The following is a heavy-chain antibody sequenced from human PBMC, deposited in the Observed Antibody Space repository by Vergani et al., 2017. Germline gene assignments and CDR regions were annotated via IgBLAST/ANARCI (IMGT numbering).Heavy chain of an antibody. CDR1: GYTFTSYA. J-gene: IGHJ6*03. V-gene: IGHV7-4-1*02. Sequence: QVQLVQSGSELKKPGASVKVSCKASGYTFTSYAMNWVRQAPGQGLEWMGWINTNTGNPTYAQGFTGRFVFSLDTSVSTAYLQISSLKAEDTAVYYCATYYYGSGSYYPALYYYYYMDVWGKGTTVTVSS. D-gene: IGHD3-10*01. CDR2: INTNTGNP. CDR3: ATYYYGSGSYYPALYYYYYMDV.